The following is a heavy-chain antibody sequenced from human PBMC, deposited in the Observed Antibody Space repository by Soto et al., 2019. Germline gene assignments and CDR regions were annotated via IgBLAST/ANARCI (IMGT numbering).Heavy chain of an antibody. J-gene: IGHJ4*02. V-gene: IGHV5-51*01. Sequence: GESLKISCKGSGYTFSTYWIAWVRQMPGKGLEWMGITYPGDSDTKYSPAFQGQVTISADKSINTAYLQWTSLEASDTAMYYCARKFAPEFFDSWGQGTLVTVSS. CDR3: ARKFAPEFFDS. CDR1: GYTFSTYW. CDR2: TYPGDSDT. D-gene: IGHD3-10*01.